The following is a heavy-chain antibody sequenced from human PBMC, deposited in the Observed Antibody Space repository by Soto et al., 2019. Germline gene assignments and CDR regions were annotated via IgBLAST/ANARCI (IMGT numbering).Heavy chain of an antibody. Sequence: QVQLVQSGAEVKKPGASVKVSCKASGYTFTNYAMHWVRQAPGQRLEWMGWINAGNGNTKYSQKFQGRVTITRDTSASTAYMELSSLRSEDTAVYYCARGGSRYWDFDRWGRGTLVTVSS. CDR3: ARGGSRYWDFDR. V-gene: IGHV1-3*01. D-gene: IGHD1-26*01. CDR1: GYTFTNYA. J-gene: IGHJ2*01. CDR2: INAGNGNT.